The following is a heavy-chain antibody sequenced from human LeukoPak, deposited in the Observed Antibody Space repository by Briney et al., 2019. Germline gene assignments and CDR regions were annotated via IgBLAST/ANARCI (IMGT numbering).Heavy chain of an antibody. D-gene: IGHD2-21*02. V-gene: IGHV4-59*01. CDR2: IYYSGST. Sequence: SETLSLTCTVSGGSISSYYWSWIRQPPGKGPEWIGYIYYSGSTNYNPSLKSRVTISVDTSKNQFSLKLSSVTAADTAVYYCARVSTVTAIPVYFDYWGQGTLVTVSS. J-gene: IGHJ4*02. CDR3: ARVSTVTAIPVYFDY. CDR1: GGSISSYY.